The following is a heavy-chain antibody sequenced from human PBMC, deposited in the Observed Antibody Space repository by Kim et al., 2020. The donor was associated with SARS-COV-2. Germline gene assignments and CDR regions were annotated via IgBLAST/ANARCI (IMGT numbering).Heavy chain of an antibody. V-gene: IGHV3-73*01. J-gene: IGHJ4*02. D-gene: IGHD1-1*01. CDR3: ARENWYLDY. Sequence: GGSLRLSCAGSGFSDSFMHWVRQAPGKGLEWVGRITNKGNNYATTYAASVEGRFTISRDDSRNTAYRQMSSLKNEDTAFYYCARENWYLDYFGQGTLVTV. CDR1: GFSDSF. CDR2: ITNKGNNYAT.